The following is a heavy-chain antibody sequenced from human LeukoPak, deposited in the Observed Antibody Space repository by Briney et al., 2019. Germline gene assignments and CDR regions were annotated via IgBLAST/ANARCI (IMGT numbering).Heavy chain of an antibody. CDR2: INSDGSST. CDR1: GFTFSSYW. D-gene: IGHD3-3*01. V-gene: IGHV3-74*01. Sequence: PGGSLRLSCAASGFTFSSYWMHWVRQAPGKGLVWVSRINSDGSSTSYADSVKGRFTISRDNAKNTLYLQMNSLRAEDTAVYYCATGFFYYYMDVWGKGTTVTISS. CDR3: ATGFFYYYMDV. J-gene: IGHJ6*03.